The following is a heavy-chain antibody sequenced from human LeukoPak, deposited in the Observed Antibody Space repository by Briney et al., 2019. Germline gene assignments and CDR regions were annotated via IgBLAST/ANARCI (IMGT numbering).Heavy chain of an antibody. V-gene: IGHV3-11*01. CDR3: VTLTPTTWNPPV. Sequence: GGSLRLSCAASGFTFSDYYMSWIRQAPGKGLEWVSYISSSGSTIYYADSVRGRFTISRDNAKNSLYLQMNSLRAEDTAVYYCVTLTPTTWNPPVWGKGTAVTVSS. D-gene: IGHD1-1*01. CDR2: ISSSGSTI. J-gene: IGHJ6*04. CDR1: GFTFSDYY.